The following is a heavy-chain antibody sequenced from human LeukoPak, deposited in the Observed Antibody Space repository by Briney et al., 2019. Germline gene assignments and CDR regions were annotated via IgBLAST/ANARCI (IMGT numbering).Heavy chain of an antibody. J-gene: IGHJ6*02. CDR2: INHSGST. Sequence: PSETLSLTCAVYGGSFSSYYWSWIRQPPGKGLEWIGEINHSGSTNYNPSLKSRVTISVDTSKNQFSLKLSSVTAADTAVYYCASLDIAPADLDVWGQGTTVTVSS. CDR3: ASLDIAPADLDV. D-gene: IGHD6-13*01. V-gene: IGHV4-34*01. CDR1: GGSFSSYY.